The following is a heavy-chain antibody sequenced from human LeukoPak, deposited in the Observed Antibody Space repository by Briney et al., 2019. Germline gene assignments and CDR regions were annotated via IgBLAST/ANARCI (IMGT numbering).Heavy chain of an antibody. CDR2: ISSSSSYI. J-gene: IGHJ4*02. V-gene: IGHV3-21*01. D-gene: IGHD3-10*01. CDR1: GFTFSSYS. Sequence: GGSLRLSCAASGFTFSSYSMNWVRQAPGKGLEWVSSISSSSSYIYYADSVKGRFTISRDNAKNSLYLQMNSRRAEDTAVYYCARSQYGSGSYYNDDYWGQGTLVTVSS. CDR3: ARSQYGSGSYYNDDY.